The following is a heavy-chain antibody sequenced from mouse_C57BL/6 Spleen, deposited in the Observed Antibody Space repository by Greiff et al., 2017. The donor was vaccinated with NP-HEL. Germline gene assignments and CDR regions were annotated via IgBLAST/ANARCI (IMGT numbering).Heavy chain of an antibody. CDR2: INPYNGDT. CDR1: GYSFTGYF. CDR3: ARYYGSSYGYFDV. Sequence: EVKLVESGPELVKPGDSVKISCKASGYSFTGYFMNWVMQSHGKSLEWIGRINPYNGDTFYNQKLKGNATLTVDKSSSTAHMELRSLTSEDSAVYYCARYYGSSYGYFDVWGTGTTVTVAS. J-gene: IGHJ1*03. D-gene: IGHD1-1*01. V-gene: IGHV1-20*01.